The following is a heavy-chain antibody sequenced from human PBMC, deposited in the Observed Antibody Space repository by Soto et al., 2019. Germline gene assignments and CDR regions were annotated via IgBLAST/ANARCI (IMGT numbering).Heavy chain of an antibody. V-gene: IGHV3-30*18. Sequence: GGSLRLSCAASGFTFNIYCIHWVRQAPDKGLEWVALISYDGINQYYADSVKGRFTISRDNSKNTLFLQMNSLRADDTAVYYCAKDQASGPGSFDSWGQGTLVTVSS. J-gene: IGHJ4*02. CDR3: AKDQASGPGSFDS. CDR2: ISYDGINQ. CDR1: GFTFNIYC.